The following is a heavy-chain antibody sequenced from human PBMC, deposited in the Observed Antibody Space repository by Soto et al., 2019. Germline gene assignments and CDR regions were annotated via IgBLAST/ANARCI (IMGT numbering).Heavy chain of an antibody. V-gene: IGHV2-5*01. Sequence: PTLVHPTETLTLTCTFSGFSLTTSGVTVGWIRQPPGKALEWLALIYWNNDQRYSPSLKSRLTITKDTSRNQVVLTMTNMDPVDTATYFCAHSSGRKGAFDYWGQGTLVTVSS. J-gene: IGHJ4*02. CDR2: IYWNNDQ. CDR3: AHSSGRKGAFDY. D-gene: IGHD1-1*01. CDR1: GFSLTTSGVT.